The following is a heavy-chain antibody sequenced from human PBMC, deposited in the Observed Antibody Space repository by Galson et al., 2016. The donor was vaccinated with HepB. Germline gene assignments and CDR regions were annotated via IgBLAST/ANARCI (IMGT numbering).Heavy chain of an antibody. V-gene: IGHV1-69*13. CDR3: ARGTINWSHFDF. J-gene: IGHJ4*02. Sequence: SAKVSCKASGDTFNNFALNWVRQAPGHGLEWLGGIIPIFGKTNYAQKFQGRVTITADQSTRTVYMEMSSLRSDDTALYYCARGTINWSHFDFWGPGTPVTVSS. CDR2: IIPIFGKT. D-gene: IGHD1-1*01. CDR1: GDTFNNFA.